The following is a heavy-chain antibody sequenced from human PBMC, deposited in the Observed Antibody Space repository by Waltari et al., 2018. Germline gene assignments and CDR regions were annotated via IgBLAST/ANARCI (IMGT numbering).Heavy chain of an antibody. D-gene: IGHD3-10*01. J-gene: IGHJ6*02. V-gene: IGHV1-3*01. CDR1: GYTFTSYA. CDR2: INAGNGNT. Sequence: QVQLVQSGAEVKKPGASVKVSCKASGYTFTSYAMHWVRQAPGQRLEWMGWINAGNGNTKYSQKFQGRVTITRDTSASTAYMELSSLRSEDTAVYYCARGARITMVQGVIIGYYYGMDVWGQGTTVTVSS. CDR3: ARGARITMVQGVIIGYYYGMDV.